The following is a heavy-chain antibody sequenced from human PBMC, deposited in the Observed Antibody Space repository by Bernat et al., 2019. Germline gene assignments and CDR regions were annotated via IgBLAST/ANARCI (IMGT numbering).Heavy chain of an antibody. V-gene: IGHV3-30-3*01. Sequence: QVQLAESGGGVVQPGTSLRLSCLASGFTFSTYLMHWVRQAPGKGLEWVAGISYDGSNEYYADSVRGRFTISRDNSKNTLYLQMNSLRAEDTAVYYCAKDPPTIRYYFDYWGQGTLVTVSS. D-gene: IGHD3-9*01. J-gene: IGHJ4*02. CDR3: AKDPPTIRYYFDY. CDR1: GFTFSTYL. CDR2: ISYDGSNE.